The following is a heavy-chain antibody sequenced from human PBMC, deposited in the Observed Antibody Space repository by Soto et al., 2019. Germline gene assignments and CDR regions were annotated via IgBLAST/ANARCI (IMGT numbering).Heavy chain of an antibody. CDR1: GGSISSSNW. J-gene: IGHJ6*02. Sequence: QVQLQESGPGLVKPSGTLSLTCAVSGGSISSSNWWSWVRQPPGKGLEWIGEIYHSGSTNYNPSPQSRVTIPVDKSKNPFSLKLSSVTAADTAVYYCARDTAMVYYYYGMDVWGQGTTVTVSS. D-gene: IGHD5-18*01. CDR3: ARDTAMVYYYYGMDV. V-gene: IGHV4-4*02. CDR2: IYHSGST.